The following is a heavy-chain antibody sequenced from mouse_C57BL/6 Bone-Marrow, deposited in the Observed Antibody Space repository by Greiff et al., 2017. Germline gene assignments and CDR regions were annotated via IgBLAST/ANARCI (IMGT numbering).Heavy chain of an antibody. CDR3: ARNKIPIGLRYCDY. CDR2: IDPNSGGT. Sequence: QVPLQQPGAELVKPGASVKLSCKASGYTFTSYWMHWVKQRPGRGLAWIGRIDPNSGGTKYNETFKSKATLTVDQPSSTSYMQLSSLTSENSAVYYCARNKIPIGLRYCDYWGQGTTLTVSS. D-gene: IGHD3-1*01. CDR1: GYTFTSYW. V-gene: IGHV1-72*01. J-gene: IGHJ2*01.